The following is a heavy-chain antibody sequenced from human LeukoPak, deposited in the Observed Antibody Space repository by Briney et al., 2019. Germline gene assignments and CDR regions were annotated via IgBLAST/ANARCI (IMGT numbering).Heavy chain of an antibody. J-gene: IGHJ4*02. CDR2: IHYSGST. Sequence: PSETLSLTCTVSGGSISSHFWSWIRQPPGKGLEWIGYIHYSGSTIYNPSLKSRVTISVDTSKNQFSLKLSSVTAADTAVYYCARDGYSGSSLFDYWGQGTLVTVSS. CDR1: GGSISSHF. V-gene: IGHV4-59*11. CDR3: ARDGYSGSSLFDY. D-gene: IGHD1-26*01.